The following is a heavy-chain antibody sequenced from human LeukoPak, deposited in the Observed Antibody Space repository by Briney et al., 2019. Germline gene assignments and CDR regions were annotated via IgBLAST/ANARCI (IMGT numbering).Heavy chain of an antibody. Sequence: GGALRLSCAASGFTFSSYGMHWVRQAPGKGLEWVAFIRDDGSNKYYADSVKGRFTISRDNSKNTLYLQMNSLRAEDTAVYYCAKPYQGPGYYDSSGYYLKYWGQGTLVTVSS. CDR2: IRDDGSNK. J-gene: IGHJ4*02. D-gene: IGHD3-22*01. CDR3: AKPYQGPGYYDSSGYYLKY. CDR1: GFTFSSYG. V-gene: IGHV3-30*02.